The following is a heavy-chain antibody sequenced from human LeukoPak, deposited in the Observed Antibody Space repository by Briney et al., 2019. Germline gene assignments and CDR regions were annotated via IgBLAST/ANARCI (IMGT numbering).Heavy chain of an antibody. CDR1: GFTFKNYE. Sequence: PGGSLRLSCAASGFTFKNYEMNWVRQAPGKGLEWVSFISSSGSNIYYADSVKGRFTISRDNAKNSLYLQMNSLRAEDTAVYYCARGSYSGGWYGDYWGQGTLVTVSS. D-gene: IGHD6-19*01. J-gene: IGHJ4*02. CDR2: ISSSGSNI. V-gene: IGHV3-48*03. CDR3: ARGSYSGGWYGDY.